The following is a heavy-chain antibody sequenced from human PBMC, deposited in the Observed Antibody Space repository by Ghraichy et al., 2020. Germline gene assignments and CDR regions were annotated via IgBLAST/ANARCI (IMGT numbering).Heavy chain of an antibody. V-gene: IGHV2-5*02. CDR2: IYWDDDK. CDR3: THRRTVPHYFGSGNYNVAHFDY. D-gene: IGHD3-10*01. J-gene: IGHJ4*02. CDR1: GFSMSTTGVG. Sequence: SGPTLVKPTQTLTLTCSFSGFSMSTTGVGVGWIRQPPGKAPEWLGVIYWDDDKHYSPSLKTRLTITKDTSKNQVVLTMTNMDPVDTATYYCTHRRTVPHYFGSGNYNVAHFDYWGQGTLVTVSS.